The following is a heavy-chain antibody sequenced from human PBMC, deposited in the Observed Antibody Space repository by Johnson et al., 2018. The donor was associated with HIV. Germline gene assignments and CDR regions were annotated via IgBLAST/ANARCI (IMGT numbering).Heavy chain of an antibody. J-gene: IGHJ3*02. CDR2: ITYDGRNK. V-gene: IGHV3-30*03. CDR3: ARDSPRIVGVPDAFDI. Sequence: QVQLVESGGGLIQPGGSLRLSCAASGLTFSSYGMHWVRQAPGKGLEWVAVITYDGRNKYYADSVKGRFTISRDNSKNTLYLQMNSLRAEDTAVYYCARDSPRIVGVPDAFDIWGQGTMVTVSS. D-gene: IGHD1-26*01. CDR1: GLTFSSYG.